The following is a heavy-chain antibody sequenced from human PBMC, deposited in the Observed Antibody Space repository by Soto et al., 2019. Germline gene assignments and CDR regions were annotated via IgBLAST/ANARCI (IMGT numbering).Heavy chain of an antibody. CDR1: GFSLSTRGVA. CDR2: IYWDEDK. Sequence: QITLKESGPTLVKPTQALTLTCTFSGFSLSTRGVAVGWFRQPPGKALEWLALIYWDEDKWYSPSLESSLTITDDTAYNQVVLTMTNMDPVDSATYYSALRPRGDAYDFDFWGQGTLVTVSS. V-gene: IGHV2-5*02. J-gene: IGHJ4*02. D-gene: IGHD5-12*01. CDR3: ALRPRGDAYDFDF.